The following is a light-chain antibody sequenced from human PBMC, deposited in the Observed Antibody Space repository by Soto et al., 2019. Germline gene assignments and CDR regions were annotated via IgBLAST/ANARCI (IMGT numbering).Light chain of an antibody. Sequence: EIVMTQSPATLSVSPGERATLSCRASQSISSNLAWYQQKPGQAPRLLIYSASTRATGIPARFSGSGSETEFTLTISSLQSEDVAVYYCQQYINWHPTYTFGQGKKLEIK. CDR2: SAS. CDR3: QQYINWHPTYT. J-gene: IGKJ2*01. CDR1: QSISSN. V-gene: IGKV3-15*01.